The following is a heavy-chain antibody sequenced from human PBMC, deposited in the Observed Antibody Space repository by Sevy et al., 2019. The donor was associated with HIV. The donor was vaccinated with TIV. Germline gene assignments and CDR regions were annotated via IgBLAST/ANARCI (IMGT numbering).Heavy chain of an antibody. CDR2: INSDGSST. V-gene: IGHV3-74*01. CDR3: TRTLALYYYDSRSFYFDH. D-gene: IGHD3-22*01. Sequence: GGSLRLSCAASGFTFSSYWMSWVRQAPGKGLVWVSRINSDGSSTNYADSVKGRFTISRDNAKNTLYLQMNSLRAEDTALYYCTRTLALYYYDSRSFYFDHWGQGTQVTVSS. J-gene: IGHJ4*02. CDR1: GFTFSSYW.